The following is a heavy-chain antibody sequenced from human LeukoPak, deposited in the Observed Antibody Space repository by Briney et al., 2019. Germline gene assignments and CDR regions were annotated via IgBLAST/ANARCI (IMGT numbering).Heavy chain of an antibody. J-gene: IGHJ4*02. D-gene: IGHD1-26*01. CDR2: TWYDGSNK. CDR1: GFTFSSYG. CDR3: ARDRGELLADY. Sequence: GGSLRLSCAASGFTFSSYGMHWVRQAPGKGLEWVAVTWYDGSNKYYADSVKGRFTISRDNSKNTLYLQMNSLRAEDTAVYYCARDRGELLADYWGQGTLVTVSS. V-gene: IGHV3-33*01.